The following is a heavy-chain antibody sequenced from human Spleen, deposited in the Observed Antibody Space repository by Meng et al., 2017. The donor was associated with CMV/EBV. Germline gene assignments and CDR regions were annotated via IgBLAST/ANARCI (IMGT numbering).Heavy chain of an antibody. Sequence: SENTFSHYGRSWVRQAPGQGLEWMGSFIPILNTAEYARKFQGRVTITADKSSTTTHLELRSLTSGDTAVYYCARSPSILVGHSEIDLWGQGTLVTVSS. CDR1: ENTFSHYG. CDR2: FIPILNTA. CDR3: ARSPSILVGHSEIDL. D-gene: IGHD3-22*01. V-gene: IGHV1-69*04. J-gene: IGHJ5*02.